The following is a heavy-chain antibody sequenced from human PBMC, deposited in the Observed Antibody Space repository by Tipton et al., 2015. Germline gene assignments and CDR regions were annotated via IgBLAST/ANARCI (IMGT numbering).Heavy chain of an antibody. Sequence: TLSLTCTVSGASVSSGPYYWSWIRQPPGKGLQWIGYISYTETSHYNPSLKSRVTISVDTSKNQFSLRLNSVTAADTAVYYCARDAWAGDTRGFYYIYWGRGTLVSVSS. CDR1: GASVSSGPYY. CDR3: ARDAWAGDTRGFYYIY. V-gene: IGHV4-61*01. J-gene: IGHJ4*02. CDR2: ISYTETS. D-gene: IGHD3-22*01.